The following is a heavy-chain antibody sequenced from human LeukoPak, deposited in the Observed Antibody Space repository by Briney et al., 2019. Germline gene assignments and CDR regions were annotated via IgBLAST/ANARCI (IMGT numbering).Heavy chain of an antibody. Sequence: PGGSLRLSCAASGFTFSDYWMSWMRQAPGKGLEWVANIKYDGNEKYYADSVKGRFTISRDNAKNSLYLQMNSLRDEDTAVYYCARPYCSSTSCYHRFDYWGQGTLVTVSS. D-gene: IGHD2-2*01. J-gene: IGHJ4*02. CDR1: GFTFSDYW. CDR2: IKYDGNEK. CDR3: ARPYCSSTSCYHRFDY. V-gene: IGHV3-7*01.